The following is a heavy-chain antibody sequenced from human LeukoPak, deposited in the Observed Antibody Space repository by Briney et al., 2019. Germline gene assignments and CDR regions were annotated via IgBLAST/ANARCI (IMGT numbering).Heavy chain of an antibody. J-gene: IGHJ4*02. Sequence: GGSLRLSCAASGFTFSNTWMDWVRQAPGKGQEWVGRIQSKTDGGTTEYAAPVKGRFTISRDDSKTTLYLQMNSLKTEDTAVYYCATLTVRGVINIWGQGTLVTVSS. CDR3: ATLTVRGVINI. D-gene: IGHD3-10*01. CDR1: GFTFSNTW. CDR2: IQSKTDGGTT. V-gene: IGHV3-15*01.